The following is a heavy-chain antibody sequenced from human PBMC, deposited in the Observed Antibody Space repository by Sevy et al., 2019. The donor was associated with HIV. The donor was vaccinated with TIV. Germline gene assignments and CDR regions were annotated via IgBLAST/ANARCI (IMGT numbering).Heavy chain of an antibody. CDR3: VRDDRDGYFEY. J-gene: IGHJ4*02. CDR1: GYTFTGYY. V-gene: IGHV1-2*02. CDR2: INPDSGGP. Sequence: ASVKVSCKASGYTFTGYYMHWMRQAPGQGLEWMGWINPDSGGPIYAPRFQDRVTLTRDTSISTAYMDLSRLKSDDTAVYYCVRDDRDGYFEYWGQGTLVTVSS.